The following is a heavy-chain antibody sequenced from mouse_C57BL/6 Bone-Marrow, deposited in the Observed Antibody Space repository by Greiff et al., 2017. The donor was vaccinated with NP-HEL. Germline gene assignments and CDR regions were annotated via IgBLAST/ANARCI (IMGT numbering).Heavy chain of an antibody. CDR3: ARHLLGFAY. Sequence: EVKLVESGGDLVKPGGSLKLSCAASGFTFSSYGMSWVRQTPDKRLEWVATISSGGSYTYYPDSVKGRFTISRDNAKNTLYLQMSSLKSEDTAMYYCARHLLGFAYWGQGTLVTVSA. V-gene: IGHV5-6*01. J-gene: IGHJ3*01. D-gene: IGHD1-1*01. CDR1: GFTFSSYG. CDR2: ISSGGSYT.